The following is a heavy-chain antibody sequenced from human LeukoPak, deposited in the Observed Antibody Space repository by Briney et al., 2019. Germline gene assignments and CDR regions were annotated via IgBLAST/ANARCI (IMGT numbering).Heavy chain of an antibody. J-gene: IGHJ4*02. CDR3: ARVSGYSSSWYERRQDQDYFGY. CDR1: GFTFSSYS. D-gene: IGHD6-13*01. Sequence: GGSLRLSCAASGFTFSSYSMNWVRQAPGKGLEWVSSISSSSSYIYYADSVKGRFTISRDNAKNSLYLQMNSLRAEDTAVYYCARVSGYSSSWYERRQDQDYFGYWGQGTLVTVSS. CDR2: ISSSSSYI. V-gene: IGHV3-21*01.